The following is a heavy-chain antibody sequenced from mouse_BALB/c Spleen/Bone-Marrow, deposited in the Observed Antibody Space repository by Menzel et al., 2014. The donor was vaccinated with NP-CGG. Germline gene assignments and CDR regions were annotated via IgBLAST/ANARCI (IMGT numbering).Heavy chain of an antibody. D-gene: IGHD1-1*01. Sequence: EVKLMESGPELVKPGASVKISCKASGYSFTGYFMNWVMQSHGKSLEWIGRINPYSGDTFYNQKFKGKATLTVDKSSSTAHMELRSLASEDSAVYYCTRVTTDWYFDVWGAGTTVTVSS. CDR1: GYSFTGYF. V-gene: IGHV1-20*02. CDR3: TRVTTDWYFDV. CDR2: INPYSGDT. J-gene: IGHJ1*01.